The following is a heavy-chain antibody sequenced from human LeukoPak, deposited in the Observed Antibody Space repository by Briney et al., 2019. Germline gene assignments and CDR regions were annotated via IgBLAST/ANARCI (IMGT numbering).Heavy chain of an antibody. CDR3: GRGGYSVIDY. J-gene: IGHJ4*02. Sequence: PSETLSLTCTVSGGSISSGGYYWSWIRQHPGKGLEWIGYIYYSGSTYYNPSLKSRVTISADTSKNQFSLKLSSVTAADTAVYYCGRGGYSVIDYWGQGTLVTVSS. CDR1: GGSISSGGYY. D-gene: IGHD5-18*01. V-gene: IGHV4-31*03. CDR2: IYYSGST.